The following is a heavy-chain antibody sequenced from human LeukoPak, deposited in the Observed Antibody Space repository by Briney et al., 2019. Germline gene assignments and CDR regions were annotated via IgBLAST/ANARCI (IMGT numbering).Heavy chain of an antibody. CDR2: IYPGDSDT. CDR3: ARVGGNSFYYYYMDV. V-gene: IGHV5-51*01. J-gene: IGHJ6*03. Sequence: GESLKISCKGSGYSFTNYWIGWARQMPGKGLEWMGIIYPGDSDTRYSPSFQGQVTISADKSISTAYLQWSSLKASDTAIYYCARVGGNSFYYYYMDVWGKGTTVAVSS. D-gene: IGHD4-23*01. CDR1: GYSFTNYW.